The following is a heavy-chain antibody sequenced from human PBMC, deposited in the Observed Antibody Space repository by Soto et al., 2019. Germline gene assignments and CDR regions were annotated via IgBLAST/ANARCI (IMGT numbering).Heavy chain of an antibody. V-gene: IGHV3-23*01. CDR3: AKVVRAPRGSSSRGFDY. Sequence: EVQLLESGGGLVQPGGSLRLSCAASGFTFSSYAMSWVRQAPGKGLEWVSAISGSGGSTYYADSVKGRFTISRDNSKNTLYLQMNGLRAEDTAVYYCAKVVRAPRGSSSRGFDYWGQGTLVTVS. J-gene: IGHJ4*02. D-gene: IGHD3-10*01. CDR2: ISGSGGST. CDR1: GFTFSSYA.